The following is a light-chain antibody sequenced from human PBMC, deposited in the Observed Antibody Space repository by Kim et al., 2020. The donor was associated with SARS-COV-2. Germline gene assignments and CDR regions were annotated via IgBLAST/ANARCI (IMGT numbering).Light chain of an antibody. CDR2: VGTGGIVG. CDR1: SGYSNYK. J-gene: IGLJ2*01. CDR3: GAVHGSGSNFVPV. V-gene: IGLV9-49*01. Sequence: QLVLTQPPSASASLGASVTLTCTLSSGYSNYKVDWYQQRPGKGPRFVMRVGTGGIVGSKGDGIPDRFSVLGSGLNRYLTIENIQEEDEGDYHCGAVHGSGSNFVPVFGGGTQLTVL.